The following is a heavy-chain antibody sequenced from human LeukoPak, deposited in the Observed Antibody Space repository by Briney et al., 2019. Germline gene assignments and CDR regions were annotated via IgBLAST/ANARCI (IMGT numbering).Heavy chain of an antibody. Sequence: SGGSLRLSCAASGFTFSSYSMNWVRQAPGKGLEWVSSISSSSSYIYYADSAKGRFTISRDNAKNSLYLQMNSLRAEDTAVYYCARAWLACSSTSCYDGDYYYYGMDVWGQGTTVTVSS. CDR2: ISSSSSYI. J-gene: IGHJ6*02. CDR3: ARAWLACSSTSCYDGDYYYYGMDV. D-gene: IGHD2-2*01. CDR1: GFTFSSYS. V-gene: IGHV3-21*01.